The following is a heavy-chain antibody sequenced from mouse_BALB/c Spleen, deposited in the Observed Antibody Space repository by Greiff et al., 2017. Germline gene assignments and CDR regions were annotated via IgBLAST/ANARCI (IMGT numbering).Heavy chain of an antibody. CDR1: GYAFSSYW. CDR3: ARAWYYAMDY. J-gene: IGHJ4*01. CDR2: IYPGDGDT. Sequence: QVQLKQSGAELVRPGSSVKISCKASGYAFSSYWMNWVKQRPGQGLEWIGQIYPGDGDTNYNGKFKGKATLTADKSSSTAYMQLSSLTSEDSAVYFCARAWYYAMDYWGQGTSVTVSS. V-gene: IGHV1-80*01.